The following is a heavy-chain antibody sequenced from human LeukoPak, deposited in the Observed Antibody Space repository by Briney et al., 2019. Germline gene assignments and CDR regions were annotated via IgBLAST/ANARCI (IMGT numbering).Heavy chain of an antibody. CDR1: GGSFSGYY. Sequence: SETLSLTCAVYGGSFSGYYWSWIRQPPGKGLEWIGEINHSGSTNYNPSLKSRVTISVDTSKNQFSLKLSSVTAADTAVYYCARHSYCTGGSCYSGGANNWFDPWGQGTLVTVSS. J-gene: IGHJ5*02. D-gene: IGHD2-15*01. CDR2: INHSGST. CDR3: ARHSYCTGGSCYSGGANNWFDP. V-gene: IGHV4-34*01.